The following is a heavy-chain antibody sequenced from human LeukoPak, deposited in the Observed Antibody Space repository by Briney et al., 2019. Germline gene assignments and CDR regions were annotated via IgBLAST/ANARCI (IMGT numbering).Heavy chain of an antibody. CDR2: IIPILGIA. J-gene: IGHJ4*02. CDR3: AFTDRQQLGLY. D-gene: IGHD6-13*01. V-gene: IGHV1-69*04. CDR1: GGTFSSYA. Sequence: ASVKVSCKASGGTFSSYAISWVRQAPGQGLEWMGRIIPILGIANYAQKFQGRVTITADKSTSTAYMELSSLRSEDTAVYYCAFTDRQQLGLYWGQGTLVPVSS.